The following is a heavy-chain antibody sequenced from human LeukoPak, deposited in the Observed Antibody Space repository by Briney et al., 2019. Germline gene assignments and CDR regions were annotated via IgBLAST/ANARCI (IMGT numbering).Heavy chain of an antibody. J-gene: IGHJ6*02. CDR1: GFTFSSYG. Sequence: GGSLRLSCVASGFTFSSYGMSWVRQAPVKRLEWVSAVSGSGDATYYADSVKGRFTISRDNSENTLYLQMDSLRAEDTAVYYCARDQWLVDGMDVWGQGTTVTVSS. CDR2: VSGSGDAT. V-gene: IGHV3-23*01. D-gene: IGHD6-19*01. CDR3: ARDQWLVDGMDV.